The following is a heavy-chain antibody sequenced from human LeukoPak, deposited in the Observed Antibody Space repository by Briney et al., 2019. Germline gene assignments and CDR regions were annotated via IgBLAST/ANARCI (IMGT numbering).Heavy chain of an antibody. V-gene: IGHV4-31*03. CDR3: YRWGYDPIDY. D-gene: IGHD5-12*01. CDR2: IYYSGST. CDR1: GGSISSGGYY. Sequence: SETLSLTCTVSGGSISSGGYYWSWIRQHPGKGLEWIGYIYYSGSTYYNPSLKSRVTISVDTSKNQFSLKLSSVTAADTAVYYCYRWGYDPIDYWGRGTLVTVSS. J-gene: IGHJ4*02.